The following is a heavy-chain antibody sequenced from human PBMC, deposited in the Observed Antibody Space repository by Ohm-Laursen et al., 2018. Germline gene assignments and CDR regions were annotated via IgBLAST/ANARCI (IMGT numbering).Heavy chain of an antibody. CDR3: AVSEVRYSFTYLADF. Sequence: GTLSLTCSVSGGSVSSYHWNWIRQPPGKGLEWIGRMYATGSSNYNPSLNSRVTTSVDTSRNQFSLKLTSVTAADTAVYYCAVSEVRYSFTYLADFWGQGTLVTVPS. V-gene: IGHV4-4*07. CDR2: MYATGSS. D-gene: IGHD3-9*01. CDR1: GGSVSSYH. J-gene: IGHJ4*02.